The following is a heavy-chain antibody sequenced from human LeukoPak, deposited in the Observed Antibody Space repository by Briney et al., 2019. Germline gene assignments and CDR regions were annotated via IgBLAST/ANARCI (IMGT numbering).Heavy chain of an antibody. D-gene: IGHD3-22*01. CDR3: AKANYHDTSGHYENLDY. Sequence: GGSLRLSCAASGFTFSSNTMSWVRQAPGKGLEWVSAITGSGGSTYHADSVKGRFTISRDNSKNTLYLQMDGLRAEDAAVYYCAKANYHDTSGHYENLDYWGQGTLVTVSS. CDR2: ITGSGGST. CDR1: GFTFSSNT. V-gene: IGHV3-23*01. J-gene: IGHJ4*02.